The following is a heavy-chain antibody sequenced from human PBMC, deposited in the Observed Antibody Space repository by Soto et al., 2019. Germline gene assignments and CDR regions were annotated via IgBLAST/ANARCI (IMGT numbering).Heavy chain of an antibody. CDR1: GFTFSSSA. J-gene: IGHJ6*02. CDR2: ISENGGSRGGT. D-gene: IGHD3-10*01. Sequence: PGGSLRLSCTASGFTFSSSAMSWVRQAPGQGLEWVASISENGGSRGGTYYADSVKGRFTISRDNAKNTLYLQMNSLRAEDTAVYYCARDLLVTMVRGVIIDNYYYYGMDVWGQGTTVTVSS. V-gene: IGHV3-23*01. CDR3: ARDLLVTMVRGVIIDNYYYYGMDV.